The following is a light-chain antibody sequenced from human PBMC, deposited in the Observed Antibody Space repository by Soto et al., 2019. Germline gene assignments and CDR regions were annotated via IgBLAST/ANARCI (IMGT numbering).Light chain of an antibody. CDR2: DAS. CDR1: QTISSY. CDR3: QQYLSSPPYG. Sequence: EIGLTQSPGTLSLSPGQRATLSCRASQTISSYLSWYQHKPGQAPRLLIYDASSRDTGIPDRSSGSGSGTDFTLTISKLEPEVFTVYYCQQYLSSPPYGFGQGTKLEI. J-gene: IGKJ2*03. V-gene: IGKV3-20*01.